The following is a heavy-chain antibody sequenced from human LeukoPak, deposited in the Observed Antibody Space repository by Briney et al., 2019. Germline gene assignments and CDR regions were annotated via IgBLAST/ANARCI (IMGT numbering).Heavy chain of an antibody. CDR1: GGTFSSYA. CDR2: IIPIFGTV. V-gene: IGHV1-69*01. CDR3: ARDSSRATGNFDY. Sequence: ASVKVSCKASGGTFSSYAISWVRQAPGQGLEWMGGIIPIFGTVNYAQKFQGRVTITADESTSTAYVELSSLRSEDTAVYYCARDSSRATGNFDYWGQGTLVTVSS. J-gene: IGHJ4*02.